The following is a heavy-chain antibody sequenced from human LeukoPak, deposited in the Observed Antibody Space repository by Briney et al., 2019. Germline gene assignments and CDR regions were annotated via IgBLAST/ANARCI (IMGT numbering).Heavy chain of an antibody. CDR2: IKSKTDGGTT. CDR3: TTDWVIGDTLDY. Sequence: GGSLRLSCAASGFTFSNAWVSWVRLAPGKGLEWVGRIKSKTDGGTTDYAAPVKGRFTISRDDSKNTLYLQMNSLKTEDTAVYYCTTDWVIGDTLDYWGQGTLVTVSS. CDR1: GFTFSNAW. V-gene: IGHV3-15*01. D-gene: IGHD2-21*02. J-gene: IGHJ4*02.